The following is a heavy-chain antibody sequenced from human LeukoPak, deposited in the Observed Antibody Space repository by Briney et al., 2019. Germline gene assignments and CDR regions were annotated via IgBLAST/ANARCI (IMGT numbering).Heavy chain of an antibody. J-gene: IGHJ4*02. Sequence: ASETLSLTCAVYGGSFSGYYWSWIRQPPGKGLEWIGEINHSGSTNYNPSLKSRVTISVDTSKNQFSLKLSSVTAADTAVYYCARAGRVYYGSGSFDYWGQGTLVTVSS. V-gene: IGHV4-34*01. CDR1: GGSFSGYY. D-gene: IGHD3-10*01. CDR3: ARAGRVYYGSGSFDY. CDR2: INHSGST.